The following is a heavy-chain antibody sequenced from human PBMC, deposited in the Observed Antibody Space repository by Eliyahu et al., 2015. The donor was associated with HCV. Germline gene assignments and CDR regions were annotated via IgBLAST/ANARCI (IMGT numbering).Heavy chain of an antibody. CDR1: GFTFSDYY. J-gene: IGHJ6*01. V-gene: IGHV3-11*01. Sequence: RLSCAASGFTFSDYYMSWFRQAPGRGLEWLSYISSTGNTIYYADSVRGRFTISRDNAKNSLSLQMNSLRAEDSAVYYWCEELGALGGLFQFFSYGLKVWGQGTTVTVSS. CDR3: CEELGALGGLFQFFSYGLKV. CDR2: ISSTGNTI. D-gene: IGHD3-10*01.